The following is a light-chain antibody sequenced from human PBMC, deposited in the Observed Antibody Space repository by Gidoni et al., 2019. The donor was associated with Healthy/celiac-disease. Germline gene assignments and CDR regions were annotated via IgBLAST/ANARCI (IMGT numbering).Light chain of an antibody. CDR2: DAS. J-gene: IGKJ3*01. CDR1: QDISNY. Sequence: DIQMTQSPSSLSASVGDRLTITCQASQDISNYLNWYQQKPGKATKLLIYDASNLETGVPSRFSGSGSGTDFTVTISSLQPEDSATYYCQQYDNLPRVTFGPGTKVDIK. V-gene: IGKV1-33*01. CDR3: QQYDNLPRVT.